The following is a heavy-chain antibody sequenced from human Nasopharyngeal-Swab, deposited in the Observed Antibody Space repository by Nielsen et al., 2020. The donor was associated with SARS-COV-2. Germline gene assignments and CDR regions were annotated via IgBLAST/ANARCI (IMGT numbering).Heavy chain of an antibody. D-gene: IGHD3-22*01. Sequence: SVKVSCKASGGTFSSYAISWVRQAPGQGLEWMGGIIPIFGTANYAQKFQGRVTITADKSTSTAYMELSSLRSEDTAVYYCAGTPNYYDSSGYYFDYWGQGTLVTVSS. CDR2: IIPIFGTA. V-gene: IGHV1-69*06. J-gene: IGHJ4*02. CDR1: GGTFSSYA. CDR3: AGTPNYYDSSGYYFDY.